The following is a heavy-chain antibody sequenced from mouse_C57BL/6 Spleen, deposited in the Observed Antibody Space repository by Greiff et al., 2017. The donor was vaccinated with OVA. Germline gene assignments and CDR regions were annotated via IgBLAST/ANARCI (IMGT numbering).Heavy chain of an antibody. Sequence: QVQLQQPGAELVMPGASVKLSCKASGYTFTSYWMHWVKQRPGQGLEWIGEIDPSDSYTNYNQKFKGKSTLTVDKSSSTAYMQLSSLTSEDSAVYYCASGAPFYYGSSYYFDYWGQGTTLTVSS. D-gene: IGHD1-1*01. CDR1: GYTFTSYW. J-gene: IGHJ2*01. CDR2: IDPSDSYT. V-gene: IGHV1-69*01. CDR3: ASGAPFYYGSSYYFDY.